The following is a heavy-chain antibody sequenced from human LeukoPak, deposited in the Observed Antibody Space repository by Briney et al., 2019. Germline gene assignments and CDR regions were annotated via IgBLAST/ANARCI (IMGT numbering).Heavy chain of an antibody. CDR3: ARVLHKRNYDSSDYYGS. CDR2: IGTTDDT. Sequence: GGSLRLSCAASGFTFSAYDMNWVRQATGKGLEWVSAIGTTDDTYYPGSMKGRFTISRENAKNSLYLQMNSLTAGDTAVYYCARVLHKRNYDSSDYYGSWGQGTLVTVSS. V-gene: IGHV3-13*01. J-gene: IGHJ5*02. CDR1: GFTFSAYD. D-gene: IGHD3-22*01.